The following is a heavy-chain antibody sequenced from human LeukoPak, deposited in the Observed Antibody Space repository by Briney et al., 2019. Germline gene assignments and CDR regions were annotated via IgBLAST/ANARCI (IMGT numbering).Heavy chain of an antibody. CDR3: ASPNAGA. V-gene: IGHV3-48*02. J-gene: IGHJ5*02. CDR2: ITTSSSNK. CDR1: GFTFSDYS. D-gene: IGHD2-2*01. Sequence: PGGSLRLSCAASGFTFSDYSMNWVRQAPGKGLEWLSYITTSSSNKYYADSVKGRFTISRDNAQKSLYLQMNSLRDEDTAVYYCASPNAGAWGQGTLVTVSS.